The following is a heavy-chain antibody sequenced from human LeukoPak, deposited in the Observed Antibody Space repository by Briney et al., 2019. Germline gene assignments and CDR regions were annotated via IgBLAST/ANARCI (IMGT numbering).Heavy chain of an antibody. J-gene: IGHJ4*02. CDR2: IIPIFGTA. D-gene: IGHD3-10*01. CDR1: GGTFSSYA. CDR3: ARVNRMVRGEFDY. V-gene: IGHV1-69*01. Sequence: SVKVSCKASGGTFSSYAISWVRQAPGQGLEWMGGIIPIFGTANYAQKFQGRVTITADESTSTAYMELSSLRSEDTAAYYCARVNRMVRGEFDYWGQGTLVTVSS.